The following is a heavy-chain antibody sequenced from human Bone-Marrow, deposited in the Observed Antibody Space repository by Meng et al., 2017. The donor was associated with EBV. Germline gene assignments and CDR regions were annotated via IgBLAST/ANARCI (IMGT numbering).Heavy chain of an antibody. J-gene: IGHJ4*02. V-gene: IGHV3-21*01. CDR2: ISSSSSYI. D-gene: IGHD2/OR15-2a*01. CDR1: GFTFSSYS. Sequence: EVQLVESGXXLXKPGGXXRXXCAASGFTFSSYSMNWVRQAPGKGLEWVSSISSSSSYIYYADSVKGRFTISRDNAKNSLYLQMNSLRAEDTAVYYCARADEYPACFDYWGQGTLVTVSS. CDR3: ARADEYPACFDY.